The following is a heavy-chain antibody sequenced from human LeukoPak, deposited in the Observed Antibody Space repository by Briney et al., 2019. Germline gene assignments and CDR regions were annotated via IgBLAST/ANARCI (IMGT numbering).Heavy chain of an antibody. J-gene: IGHJ3*02. CDR3: AKVEDYDSSGYFDAFDI. CDR1: GFTFSSYG. CDR2: IRYDGSNK. Sequence: GGSLRLSCAASGFTFSSYGMHWVRQAPGKGLEWVAFIRYDGSNKYYADSVKGRFTISRDNSKNTLYLQMNSLRAEDTAVYYCAKVEDYDSSGYFDAFDIWGQGTMVTVYS. V-gene: IGHV3-30*02. D-gene: IGHD3-22*01.